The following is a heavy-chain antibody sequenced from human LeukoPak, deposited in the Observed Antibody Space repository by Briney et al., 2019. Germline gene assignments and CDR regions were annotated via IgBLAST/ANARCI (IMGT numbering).Heavy chain of an antibody. Sequence: PGGSLRLSCAASGFTFSSYGMHWVRQAPGKGLEWVAFIRYDGSNKYYADSVKGRFTISRDNFKNTLYLQMNSLRAEDTAVYYCAKRYSYGYLTDYWGQGTLVTVSS. V-gene: IGHV3-30*02. CDR1: GFTFSSYG. D-gene: IGHD5-18*01. CDR3: AKRYSYGYLTDY. CDR2: IRYDGSNK. J-gene: IGHJ4*02.